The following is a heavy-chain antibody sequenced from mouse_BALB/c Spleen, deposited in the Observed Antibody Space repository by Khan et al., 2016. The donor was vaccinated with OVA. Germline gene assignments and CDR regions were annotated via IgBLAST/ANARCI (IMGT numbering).Heavy chain of an antibody. CDR1: GYSITSDYA. V-gene: IGHV3-2*02. J-gene: IGHJ2*01. CDR3: ARSGTIYTLVGTDCDF. CDR2: IKYSGIT. D-gene: IGHD2-14*01. Sequence: EVQLQESGPGLVKPSQSLSLTCTVTGYSITSDYAWNWIRQFPGNRLEWMGYIKYSGITSYNPSLKSRISITRDTSQNQFFLRLNSVTTEDTATYYCARSGTIYTLVGTDCDFRAHGTTLTVSS.